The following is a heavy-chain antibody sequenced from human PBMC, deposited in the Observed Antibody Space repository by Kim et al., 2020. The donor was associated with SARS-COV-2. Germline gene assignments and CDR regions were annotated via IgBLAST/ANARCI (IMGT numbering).Heavy chain of an antibody. CDR3: ARGSAVAGLSS. CDR2: TYYRSKWYN. V-gene: IGHV6-1*01. Sequence: SQTLSLTCAISGDSVFNNTVSWIWIRQSPSRGLEWLGRTYYRSKWYNEYAVSVKRRITINPDTSKNQFSLQLKSVTPEDTSVYYCARGSAVAGLSSWGQGTLVTVSS. D-gene: IGHD6-19*01. J-gene: IGHJ5*02. CDR1: GDSVFNNTVS.